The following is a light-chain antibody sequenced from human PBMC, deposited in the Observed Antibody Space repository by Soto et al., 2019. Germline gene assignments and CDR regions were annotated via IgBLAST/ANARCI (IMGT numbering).Light chain of an antibody. CDR3: QSYDSSLSGSNV. CDR2: GNS. CDR1: SSNIRAGYD. Sequence: QSALTQPPSVSGAPGQRVTISCTGSSSNIRAGYDVHWYQQLPGTAPKLLIYGNSNRPSGVPDRFSGSKSGTSASLAITGLQAEDEADYYCQSYDSSLSGSNVFGTGTKVTVL. J-gene: IGLJ1*01. V-gene: IGLV1-40*01.